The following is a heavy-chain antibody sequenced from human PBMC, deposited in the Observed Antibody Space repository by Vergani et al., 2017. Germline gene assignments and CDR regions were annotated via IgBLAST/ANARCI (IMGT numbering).Heavy chain of an antibody. CDR1: GYSFTSYW. CDR3: ARGALFINYYDSSVYHSPPYFQH. V-gene: IGHV5-51*03. Sequence: EVQLVPSGAEVKTPGESLKISCKGSGYSFTSYWIGWVRQLPGKGLEWMGIIYPGDSDTRYSPSFQGQVTISADKSISTAYLQRSSLKASDTAMYYCARGALFINYYDSSVYHSPPYFQHWGQGTLVTVSS. D-gene: IGHD3-22*01. J-gene: IGHJ1*01. CDR2: IYPGDSDT.